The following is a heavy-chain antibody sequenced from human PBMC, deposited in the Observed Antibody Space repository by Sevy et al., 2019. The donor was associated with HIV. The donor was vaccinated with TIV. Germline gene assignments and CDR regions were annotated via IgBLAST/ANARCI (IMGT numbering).Heavy chain of an antibody. D-gene: IGHD3-10*01. V-gene: IGHV3-15*01. CDR2: IKSKTDGGTT. J-gene: IGHJ4*02. CDR1: GFTFSNAW. Sequence: GGSLRLSCAASGFTFSNAWMSWVRQAPGKGLEWVGRIKSKTDGGTTDYAAPVKGRLTMSRDDSKNKLYLEMNSLKTEDTAVYYCTTADYYGIDWGQGTLVTVSS. CDR3: TTADYYGID.